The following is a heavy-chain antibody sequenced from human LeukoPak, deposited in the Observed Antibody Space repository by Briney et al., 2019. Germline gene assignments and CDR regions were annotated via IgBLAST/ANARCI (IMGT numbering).Heavy chain of an antibody. J-gene: IGHJ4*02. CDR2: INDDSSDI. V-gene: IGHV3-21*05. CDR3: ARDTFQPGLIDS. D-gene: IGHD2-2*01. Sequence: GGSLRLSCAASGFTFSLYVMNWVRQAPGKGLEGVSYINDDSSDIHYAGSVRGRFTISRDDARKTLYLQLSSLRVEDTAVYYCARDTFQPGLIDSWGQGTLVTVSS. CDR1: GFTFSLYV.